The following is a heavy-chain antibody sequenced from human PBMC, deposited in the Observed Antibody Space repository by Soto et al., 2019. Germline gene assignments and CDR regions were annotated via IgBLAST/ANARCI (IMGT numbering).Heavy chain of an antibody. D-gene: IGHD1-26*01. Sequence: QVQLVQSGAEVKKPGASVKVSCKASGYTFTSYGISWVRQAPGQGLEWMGWINTYNGNTNYAQKLQGRVTMTTDTSTSTGYMDLSSLRSDDTAVYYRARDRALELGDYWGQGALVTVSS. CDR2: INTYNGNT. V-gene: IGHV1-18*01. CDR1: GYTFTSYG. J-gene: IGHJ4*02. CDR3: ARDRALELGDY.